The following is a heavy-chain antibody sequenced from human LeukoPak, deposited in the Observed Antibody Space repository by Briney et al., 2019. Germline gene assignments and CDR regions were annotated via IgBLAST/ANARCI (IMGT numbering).Heavy chain of an antibody. CDR1: GYTFTGYY. V-gene: IGHV1-2*02. CDR3: ARSRLYAIFMDDY. CDR2: INPNSGGT. J-gene: IGHJ4*02. Sequence: ASVKVSCKASGYTFTGYYMHWVRQAPGQGLEWMGWINPNSGGTNYAQKFQGRVTMTRDTSISTAYMELSRLRSDDTAVYYCARSRLYAIFMDDYWGQGTLVTVSS. D-gene: IGHD2-8*01.